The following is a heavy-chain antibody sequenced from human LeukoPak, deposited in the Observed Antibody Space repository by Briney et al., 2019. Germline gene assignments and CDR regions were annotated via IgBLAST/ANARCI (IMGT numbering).Heavy chain of an antibody. CDR2: ISGSGGST. V-gene: IGHV3-23*01. CDR3: AKDGGY. Sequence: GGSLRLSGAASGFTFRSYAMSWVRQAPGKGLEWVSGISGSGGSTYYADSVKGRFSISRDNSKNTVYLQMSGLRAEDTAVYYCAKDGGYWGQGTLVTVSP. D-gene: IGHD3-3*01. CDR1: GFTFRSYA. J-gene: IGHJ4*02.